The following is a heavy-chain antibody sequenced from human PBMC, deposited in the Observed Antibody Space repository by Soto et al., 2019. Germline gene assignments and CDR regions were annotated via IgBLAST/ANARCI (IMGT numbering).Heavy chain of an antibody. CDR1: GYTFTGYY. J-gene: IGHJ5*02. D-gene: IGHD2-2*01. CDR3: ARRVWDIVVVPAGGDP. CDR2: INPNSGGT. V-gene: IGHV1-2*02. Sequence: ASVKFSCKSSGYTFTGYYMHWVRQAPGQGLEWMGWINPNSGGTNYAQKFQGRVTMTRDTSISTAYMELSRLRSDDTAVYYCARRVWDIVVVPAGGDPWGQGKLVTVSS.